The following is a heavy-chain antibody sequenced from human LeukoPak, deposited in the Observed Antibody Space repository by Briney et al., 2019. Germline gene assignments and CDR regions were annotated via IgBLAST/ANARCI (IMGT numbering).Heavy chain of an antibody. CDR1: GGTFSSYA. V-gene: IGHV1-69*13. Sequence: SVKVSCKASGGTFSSYAISWVRQAPGQGLEWMGGIIPIFGTANYAQKFQGRVTITADESTSTAYMELSSLRSEDTAVYYCARLFGESYHIYYYGMDVWGQGTTVTVSS. D-gene: IGHD3-10*02. J-gene: IGHJ6*02. CDR2: IIPIFGTA. CDR3: ARLFGESYHIYYYGMDV.